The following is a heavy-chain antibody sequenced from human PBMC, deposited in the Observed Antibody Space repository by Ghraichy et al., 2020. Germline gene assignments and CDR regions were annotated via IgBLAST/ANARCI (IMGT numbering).Heavy chain of an antibody. CDR3: ARENQDTPMNY. J-gene: IGHJ4*02. CDR2: ISSSSIYI. D-gene: IGHD5-18*01. Sequence: LSLTCAASGFTFSNYTMNWVRQAPGKGLEWVSSISSSSIYIYYADSMKGRFTISRDNAKNSLHLQMNSLRAEDTAVYYCARENQDTPMNYWGQGTLVTVSS. CDR1: GFTFSNYT. V-gene: IGHV3-21*01.